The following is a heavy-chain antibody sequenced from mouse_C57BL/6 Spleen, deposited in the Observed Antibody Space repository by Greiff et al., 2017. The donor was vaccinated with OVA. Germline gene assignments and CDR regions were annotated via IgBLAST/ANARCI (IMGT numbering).Heavy chain of an antibody. D-gene: IGHD2-2*01. CDR1: GFTFSSYA. V-gene: IGHV5-4*01. CDR3: ARDRGLRGY. CDR2: ISDGGSYT. Sequence: EVKLQESGGGLVKPGGSLKLSCAASGFTFSSYAMSWVRQTPEKRLEWVATISDGGSYTYYPDNVKGRFTISRDNAKNNLYLQMSHLKYEDTAMYYCARDRGLRGYWGQGTTLTVSS. J-gene: IGHJ2*01.